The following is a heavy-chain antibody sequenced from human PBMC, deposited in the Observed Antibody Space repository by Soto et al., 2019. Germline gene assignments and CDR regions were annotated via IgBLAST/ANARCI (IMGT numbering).Heavy chain of an antibody. Sequence: QVQLVESGGGVVQPGRSLRLSCAASGFMFSNHGMHWVRQAPGKGLEWVAVIWSDGNNRYYADSVKGRFTISRDNSKNTLYLQMNSLRAEDTAVYYCVRGDNWNDEASDYWGQGTLVTVS. D-gene: IGHD1-1*01. J-gene: IGHJ4*02. V-gene: IGHV3-33*01. CDR2: IWSDGNNR. CDR3: VRGDNWNDEASDY. CDR1: GFMFSNHG.